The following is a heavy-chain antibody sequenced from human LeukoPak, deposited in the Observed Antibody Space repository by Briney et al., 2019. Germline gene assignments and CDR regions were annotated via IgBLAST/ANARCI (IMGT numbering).Heavy chain of an antibody. V-gene: IGHV3-48*01. CDR1: GFTFSSYS. D-gene: IGHD6-19*01. CDR2: ISSSSSTI. CDR3: ARDPGSGWENDAFDI. Sequence: GGSLRLSCAASGFTFSSYSMNWVRQAPGKGLEWVSYISSSSSTIYYADSVKGRFTISRDNAKNSLYLQMNSLRAEDTAVYYCARDPGSGWENDAFDIWGQGTMVTVSS. J-gene: IGHJ3*02.